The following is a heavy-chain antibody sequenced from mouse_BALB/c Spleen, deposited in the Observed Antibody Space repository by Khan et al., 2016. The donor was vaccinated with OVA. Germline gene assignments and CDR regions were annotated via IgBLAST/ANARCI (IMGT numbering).Heavy chain of an antibody. J-gene: IGHJ4*01. CDR2: IWSDGST. V-gene: IGHV2-6-1*01. CDR1: GFSLTNYG. CDR3: ARQHYYHYYIMDY. D-gene: IGHD2-1*01. Sequence: QVQLKESGPGLVAPSQSLSITCTISGFSLTNYGVHWVRQPPGKGLEWLVVIWSDGSTSYNSALKSRLIISKDNSKSQVFLKMNSLQTDDTVMYYCARQHYYHYYIMDYWGQGTSVTVSS.